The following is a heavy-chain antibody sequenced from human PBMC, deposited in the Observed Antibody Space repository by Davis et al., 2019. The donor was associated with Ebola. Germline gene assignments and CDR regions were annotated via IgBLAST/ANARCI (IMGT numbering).Heavy chain of an antibody. J-gene: IGHJ6*02. CDR3: AKHRGVAWNAMDV. CDR2: FSDGSEMT. D-gene: IGHD1-14*01. Sequence: GGSLRLSCAASGFSFSSYAMHWVRQAPGKGLEWVSSFSDGSEMTYYADSVKGRFTISRDSSKSTLYLQMSSLRAEDTAVYYCAKHRGVAWNAMDVWGQGTTVTVSS. CDR1: GFSFSSYA. V-gene: IGHV3-23*01.